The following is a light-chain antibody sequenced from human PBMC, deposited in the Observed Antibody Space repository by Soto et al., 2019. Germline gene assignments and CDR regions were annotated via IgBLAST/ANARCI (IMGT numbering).Light chain of an antibody. Sequence: DIQMTQSPSSLSASVGDRVTITCRESQGISNYLAWYQQKPGKVPELLIYAASTLQSGVPSRFSGSGSGTEFSLTISGLQPEDVATYYCHKYNHAPTFGGGTKVEIK. CDR1: QGISNY. J-gene: IGKJ4*01. V-gene: IGKV1-27*01. CDR2: AAS. CDR3: HKYNHAPT.